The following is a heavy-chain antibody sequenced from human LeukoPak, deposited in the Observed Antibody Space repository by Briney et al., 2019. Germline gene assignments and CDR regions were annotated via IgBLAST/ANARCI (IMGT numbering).Heavy chain of an antibody. CDR2: IYYSGST. Sequence: PSETLSLTCTVSGYSISSGYYWSWIRQPPGKGLEWIGYIYYSGSTYYNPSLKSRVTISVDTSKNQFSLKLSSVTAADTAVYYCARASVLYDFWSGYAAFDYWGQGTLVTVSS. V-gene: IGHV4-30-4*08. CDR3: ARASVLYDFWSGYAAFDY. D-gene: IGHD3-3*01. CDR1: GYSISSGYY. J-gene: IGHJ4*02.